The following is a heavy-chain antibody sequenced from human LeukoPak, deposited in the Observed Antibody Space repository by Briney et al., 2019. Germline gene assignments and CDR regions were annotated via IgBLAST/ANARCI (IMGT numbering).Heavy chain of an antibody. J-gene: IGHJ6*03. CDR3: ARWGLVAPGTYYYYYMDI. CDR2: INAYNGNT. Sequence: ASVKVPCKASGYTFTSYGISWVRQAPGQGLEWMGWINAYNGNTYYAQKLQGRVTMTTDTSTSTAYMELGTLRSDDTAVYYCARWGLVAPGTYYYYYMDIWGKGAKVTVSS. CDR1: GYTFTSYG. V-gene: IGHV1-18*01. D-gene: IGHD2-2*01.